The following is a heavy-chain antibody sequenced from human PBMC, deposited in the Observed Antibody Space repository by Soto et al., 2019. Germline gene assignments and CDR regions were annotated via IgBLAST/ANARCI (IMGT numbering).Heavy chain of an antibody. J-gene: IGHJ4*02. Sequence: QVQLQGSGPGLVKPSETLSLTCTVSGDSMTKYYCSLIRQPAGKGLEWIGRIYTSGSTNYNPSLKSRVTMSIDTSNTHFSLKLKSVTDADTAVYYCARTVGAAYYFAFWGQGALVTVSS. D-gene: IGHD1-26*01. V-gene: IGHV4-4*07. CDR3: ARTVGAAYYFAF. CDR2: IYTSGST. CDR1: GDSMTKYY.